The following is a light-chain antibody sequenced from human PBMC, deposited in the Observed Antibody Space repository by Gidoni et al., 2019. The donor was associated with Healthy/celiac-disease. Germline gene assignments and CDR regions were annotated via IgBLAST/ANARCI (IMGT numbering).Light chain of an antibody. CDR3: QQSYSTPLYT. CDR1: QSISRY. J-gene: IGKJ2*01. Sequence: DIQMTQSPSSLSASVGDRVTITCRASQSISRYLHWYQQKPGKAPKLLIYAASSLQSGVPSRFSGSGSGTDFTLTISSLQPEDFATYYCQQSYSTPLYTFGQGTKLEIK. CDR2: AAS. V-gene: IGKV1-39*01.